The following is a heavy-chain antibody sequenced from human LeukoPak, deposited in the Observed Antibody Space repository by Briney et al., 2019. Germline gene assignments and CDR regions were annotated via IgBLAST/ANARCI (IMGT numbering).Heavy chain of an antibody. D-gene: IGHD3-10*01. Sequence: SETLSLTCTVSGGSISSSSYYWGWIRQPPGKGLEWIGEINHSGSTNYNPSLKSRVTISVDTSKNQFSLKLSSVTAADTAVYYCARGRFTMVRGVTRGAFDIWGQGTMVTVSS. J-gene: IGHJ3*02. CDR1: GGSISSSSYY. CDR2: INHSGST. CDR3: ARGRFTMVRGVTRGAFDI. V-gene: IGHV4-39*07.